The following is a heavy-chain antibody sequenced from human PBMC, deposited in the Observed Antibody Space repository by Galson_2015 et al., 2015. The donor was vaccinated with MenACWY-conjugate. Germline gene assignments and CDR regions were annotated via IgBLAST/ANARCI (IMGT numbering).Heavy chain of an antibody. CDR2: INPSGGST. V-gene: IGHV1-46*01. Sequence: SVKVSCKASGYTFTSYYMHWVRQAPGQGLEWMGIINPSGGSTSYAQKFQGRVTMTRDTSTSTVYMELSSLRSEDTAVYYCARGGGMVRVVAHNDFDYWGQGTLVTVSS. CDR3: ARGGGMVRVVAHNDFDY. D-gene: IGHD3-10*01. CDR1: GYTFTSYY. J-gene: IGHJ4*02.